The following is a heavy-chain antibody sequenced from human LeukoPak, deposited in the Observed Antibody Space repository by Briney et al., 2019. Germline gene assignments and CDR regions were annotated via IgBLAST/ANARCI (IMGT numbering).Heavy chain of an antibody. J-gene: IGHJ4*02. CDR1: GGSFSGYY. CDR3: ARRAAAQPR. V-gene: IGHV4-34*01. CDR2: INHSGST. Sequence: SETLSLTCAVYGGSFSGYYWSWIRQPPGQGLEWIGEINHSGSTNYNPSLKSRVTISVDTSKNQFSLKLSSVTAADTAVYYCARRAAAQPRWGQGTLVTVSS. D-gene: IGHD6-13*01.